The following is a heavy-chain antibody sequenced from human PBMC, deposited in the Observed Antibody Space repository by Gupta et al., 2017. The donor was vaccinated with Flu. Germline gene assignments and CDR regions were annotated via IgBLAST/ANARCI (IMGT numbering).Heavy chain of an antibody. CDR1: GYIFTNYY. Sequence: SGYIFTNYYIQWVRQAPGQGLEWMGWINPNSDSTNYAQKFQDRVTMTRDTSVSTVYMELRSLRLDDTAVYYCARDGDFHGTNWVDPWGKGTLLIGSS. V-gene: IGHV1-2*02. CDR2: INPNSDST. J-gene: IGHJ5*02. D-gene: IGHD1-1*01. CDR3: ARDGDFHGTNWVDP.